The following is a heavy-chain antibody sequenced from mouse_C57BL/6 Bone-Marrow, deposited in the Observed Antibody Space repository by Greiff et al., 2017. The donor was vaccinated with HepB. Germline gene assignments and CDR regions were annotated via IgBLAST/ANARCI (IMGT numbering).Heavy chain of an antibody. V-gene: IGHV5-17*01. CDR3: ASPFTVV. D-gene: IGHD1-1*01. CDR1: GFTFSDYG. J-gene: IGHJ3*01. Sequence: DVKLVESGGGLVKPGESLKLSCAASGFTFSDYGMHWVRQAPEKGLEWVAYISSGSSTIYYADTVKGRFTISRDNAKNTLFLQMTSLRSEDTAMYYCASPFTVVWGQGTLVTVSA. CDR2: ISSGSSTI.